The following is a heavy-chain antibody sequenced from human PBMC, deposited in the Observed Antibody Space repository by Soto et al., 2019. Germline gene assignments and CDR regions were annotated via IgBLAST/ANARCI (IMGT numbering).Heavy chain of an antibody. CDR2: IIPIFGTA. CDR1: GGTFSSYA. CDR3: ARDRSAITMASYYYGMDV. Sequence: EASVKVSCKASGGTFSSYAISWVRQAPGQGLEWMGGIIPIFGTANYAQKFQGRVTITADESTSTAYMELSSLRSEDTAVYYCARDRSAITMASYYYGMDVWGQGTTVTVSS. J-gene: IGHJ6*02. D-gene: IGHD3-10*01. V-gene: IGHV1-69*13.